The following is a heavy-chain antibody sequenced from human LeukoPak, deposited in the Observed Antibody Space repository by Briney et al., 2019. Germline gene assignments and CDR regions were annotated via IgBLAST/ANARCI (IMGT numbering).Heavy chain of an antibody. V-gene: IGHV4-4*02. D-gene: IGHD1-26*01. CDR3: ARDLVGALIDY. J-gene: IGHJ4*02. CDR2: IYHTGNT. CDR1: GVSITSANW. Sequence: SETLSLTCAVSGVSITSANWWSWVRQSPGKGLEWIGEIYHTGNTNYNPSLNSRVSISLDTSKNQFSLKLSSVTAADTAVYYCARDLVGALIDYWGQGTLVTVSS.